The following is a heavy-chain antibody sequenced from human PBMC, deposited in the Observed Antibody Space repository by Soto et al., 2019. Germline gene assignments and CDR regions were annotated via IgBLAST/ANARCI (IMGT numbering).Heavy chain of an antibody. J-gene: IGHJ4*02. V-gene: IGHV2-5*02. CDR1: GFSLSTRGVA. Sequence: QITLKESGPTLVRPTQTLTLTCSFSGFSLSTRGVAVGWIRQPPGKALEWLALIFWDDDKWYSPSLRSKLTITDDTSKHQVVLTMTNMYPVDTATYYCAHRSRGYAYYFDQWGQGTLVTVSS. D-gene: IGHD5-12*01. CDR2: IFWDDDK. CDR3: AHRSRGYAYYFDQ.